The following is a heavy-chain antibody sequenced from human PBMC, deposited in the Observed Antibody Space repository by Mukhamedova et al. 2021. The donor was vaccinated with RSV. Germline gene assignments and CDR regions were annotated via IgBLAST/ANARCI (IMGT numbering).Heavy chain of an antibody. CDR3: ARNSDSSGRQLDY. D-gene: IGHD3-22*01. CDR2: GGGST. V-gene: IGHV3-53*01. Sequence: GGGSTYYADSVKGRFTISRDNSKNTLYLQISSLRVEDTAVYYSARNSDSSGRQLDYWGQGTLVTVSS. J-gene: IGHJ4*02.